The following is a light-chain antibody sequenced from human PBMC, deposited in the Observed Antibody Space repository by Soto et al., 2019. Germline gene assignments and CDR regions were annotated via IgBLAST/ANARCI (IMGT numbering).Light chain of an antibody. J-gene: IGKJ1*01. CDR3: QQYGGSPRT. CDR1: QSVSSSS. V-gene: IGKV3-20*01. Sequence: EIVLTQSPGTLSLSPGERATLSCRVSQSVSSSSLAWYQQKRGQAPRLPIHDPSSRATGIPDRFSGSGSGTDFTLTISRLEPEDFAVYYCQQYGGSPRTFGQGTKVEVK. CDR2: DPS.